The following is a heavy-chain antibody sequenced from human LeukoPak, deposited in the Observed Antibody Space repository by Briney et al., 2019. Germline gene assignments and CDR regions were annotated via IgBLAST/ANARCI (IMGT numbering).Heavy chain of an antibody. J-gene: IGHJ4*02. Sequence: GGSLRLSCAASGFTFSSYGMHWVRQAPGKGLGWVAFIRYDGSNKYYADSVKGRFTISRDNSKNTLYLQMNSLRAEDTAVYYCAKKPHSSGWYSVHGYFDYWGQGTLVTVSS. CDR2: IRYDGSNK. CDR1: GFTFSSYG. V-gene: IGHV3-30*02. D-gene: IGHD6-19*01. CDR3: AKKPHSSGWYSVHGYFDY.